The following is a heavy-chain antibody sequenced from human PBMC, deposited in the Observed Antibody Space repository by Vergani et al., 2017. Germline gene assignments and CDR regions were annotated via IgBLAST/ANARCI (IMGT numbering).Heavy chain of an antibody. Sequence: QVHLEQSGTEVKKPGSSVKFSCKVSGDIFNNYTVTWVRQAPGQGLEWMGRISPYNHKTLYSQKVEGRVTMTSDTSSSTVFLELRRLTSDDTAIYYCARSQMATNDFDLWGRGTLVTVSS. CDR3: ARSQMATNDFDL. J-gene: IGHJ4*02. V-gene: IGHV1-18*01. CDR2: ISPYNHKT. CDR1: GDIFNNYT. D-gene: IGHD5-24*01.